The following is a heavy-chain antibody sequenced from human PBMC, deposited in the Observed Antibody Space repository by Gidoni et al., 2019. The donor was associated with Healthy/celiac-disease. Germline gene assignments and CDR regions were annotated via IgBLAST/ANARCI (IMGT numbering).Heavy chain of an antibody. CDR1: GVTVGSNY. CDR2: IYSGGST. Sequence: EVQLVETGGGLIQPGGSLRLSCAASGVTVGSNYMSWFRQAPGNGLALVSVIYSGGSTYYADSVKGRFTISRDNSKNTLYLQMNSLRAEDTAVYYCARQASYYDFWSGPGFDYWGQGTLVTVSS. J-gene: IGHJ4*02. V-gene: IGHV3-53*02. CDR3: ARQASYYDFWSGPGFDY. D-gene: IGHD3-3*01.